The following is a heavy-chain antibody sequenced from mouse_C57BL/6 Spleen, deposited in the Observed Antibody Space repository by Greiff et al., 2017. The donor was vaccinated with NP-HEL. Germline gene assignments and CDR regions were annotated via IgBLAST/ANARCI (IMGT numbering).Heavy chain of an antibody. CDR1: GYTFTSYW. CDR3: ARIKKIVATYFDY. Sequence: QVQLQQSGAELVKAGASVKMSCKASGYTFTSYWMHWVKQRLGQGLEWFAETNPTNGRTYYNEKFKNKATLPVDKSSSTAYMLLSGPTFEDSAVYYCARIKKIVATYFDYWGQGTTLTVSS. J-gene: IGHJ2*01. D-gene: IGHD1-1*01. CDR2: TNPTNGRT. V-gene: IGHV1S81*02.